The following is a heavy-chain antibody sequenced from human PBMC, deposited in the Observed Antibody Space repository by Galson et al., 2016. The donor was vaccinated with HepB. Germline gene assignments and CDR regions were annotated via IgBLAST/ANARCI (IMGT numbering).Heavy chain of an antibody. V-gene: IGHV3-23*01. Sequence: SLRLSCAASGFTFSTYAMSWVRQAPGQGLEWVSTISASGDTTSYADSVKGRFTISRDNAKNTLYLQMNSLRAEDTAVYYCARSGSYSYAFDIWGQGTMVTASS. D-gene: IGHD3-10*01. CDR3: ARSGSYSYAFDI. CDR2: ISASGDTT. J-gene: IGHJ3*02. CDR1: GFTFSTYA.